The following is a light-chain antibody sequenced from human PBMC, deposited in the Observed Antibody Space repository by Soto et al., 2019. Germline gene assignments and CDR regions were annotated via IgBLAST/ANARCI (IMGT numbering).Light chain of an antibody. J-gene: IGLJ3*02. CDR1: SSDIGSYNL. V-gene: IGLV2-23*01. CDR2: EGS. CDR3: CSYAGSSSWV. Sequence: QSVLTQPASVSGSPGQSITISCTGTSSDIGSYNLVSWYQQHPGKAPKFMIYEGSKRPSGVSNRFSGSKSGNTASLTISGLQAEDEADYYCCSYAGSSSWVFGGGTPLAVL.